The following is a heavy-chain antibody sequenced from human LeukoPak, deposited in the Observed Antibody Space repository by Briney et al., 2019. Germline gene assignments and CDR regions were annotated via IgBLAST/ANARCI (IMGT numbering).Heavy chain of an antibody. CDR3: GSGSYYYYYYMDV. D-gene: IGHD3-10*01. V-gene: IGHV3-13*01. J-gene: IGHJ6*03. Sequence: GGSLRLSCSASGFPFSSFDMHWVRQATGKSLEWVSAIGTAGDTYYPGSVKGRFTISRENAKNSLYLQMNSLRAGDTAVYYHGSGSYYYYYYMDVWGKGTTVTISS. CDR2: IGTAGDT. CDR1: GFPFSSFD.